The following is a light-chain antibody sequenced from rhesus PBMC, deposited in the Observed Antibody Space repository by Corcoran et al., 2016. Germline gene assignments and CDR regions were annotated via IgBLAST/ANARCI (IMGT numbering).Light chain of an antibody. Sequence: SYDLTQPRSVSVSPGQTARITCGADNIGGEVVHWYQQKPAQAPVLVMYGDTERPSGIPERFSGSKSGNTATLPISGVEAGDEADYSCQVWDIRSDHYIFGVGTRLTVL. CDR3: QVWDIRSDHYI. CDR2: GDT. J-gene: IGLJ1*01. V-gene: IGLV3-44*01. CDR1: NIGGEV.